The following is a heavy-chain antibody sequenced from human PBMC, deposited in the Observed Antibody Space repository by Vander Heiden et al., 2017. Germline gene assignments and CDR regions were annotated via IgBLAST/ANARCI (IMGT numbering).Heavy chain of an antibody. CDR3: AREEVGSYRLPHDAFDI. D-gene: IGHD3-16*02. CDR1: GFTLSRYA. CDR2: ISYDGSSK. V-gene: IGHV3-30-3*01. J-gene: IGHJ3*02. Sequence: QEQLVESGGGVVQTGRSLRLSCAASGFTLSRYAMHWVRQAPGKGLEWVAFISYDGSSKYYADSVKGRVTISRDNSKNTLSLQMNSLRTEDTAVYYCAREEVGSYRLPHDAFDIWGQGTVVTVSS.